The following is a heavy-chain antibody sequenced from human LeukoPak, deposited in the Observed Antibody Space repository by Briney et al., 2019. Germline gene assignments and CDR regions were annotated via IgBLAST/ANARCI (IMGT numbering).Heavy chain of an antibody. CDR3: ARTDDILTGAFDY. Sequence: GGSLRLSCAASGFTFSSYSMNWVRQAPGKGLEWVSSISSSSSYIYYADSVKGRFTISRDNAKNSLYLQMNSLRAEDTAVYYCARTDDILTGAFDYWGQGTLVTVSS. CDR2: ISSSSSYI. CDR1: GFTFSSYS. D-gene: IGHD3-9*01. V-gene: IGHV3-21*01. J-gene: IGHJ4*02.